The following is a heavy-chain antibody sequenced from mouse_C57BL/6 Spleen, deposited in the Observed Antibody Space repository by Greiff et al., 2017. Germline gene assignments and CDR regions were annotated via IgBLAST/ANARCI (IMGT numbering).Heavy chain of an antibody. CDR3: ARGAYYSNYDAMDY. CDR1: GYSFTGYY. V-gene: IGHV1-42*01. Sequence: VQLQQSGPELVKPGASVKISCKASGYSFTGYYMNWVKQSPEKSLEWIGEINPSTGGTTYNQKFKAKATLTVDKSSSTAYMQLKSLTSEDSAVYYCARGAYYSNYDAMDYLGQGTSVTVSS. D-gene: IGHD2-5*01. J-gene: IGHJ4*01. CDR2: INPSTGGT.